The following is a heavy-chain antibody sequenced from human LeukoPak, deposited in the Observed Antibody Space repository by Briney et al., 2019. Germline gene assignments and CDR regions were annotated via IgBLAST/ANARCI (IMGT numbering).Heavy chain of an antibody. J-gene: IGHJ4*02. Sequence: PSETLSLTCTVSGGSISSGSYYWSWIRQPAGKGLEWSGRIYTSGSTNYNPSLKSRVTISVDTSKNQFSLKLSSVTAADTAVYYCARDTSDYSGRYFDYWGQGTLVTVSS. D-gene: IGHD1-26*01. CDR3: ARDTSDYSGRYFDY. V-gene: IGHV4-61*02. CDR2: IYTSGST. CDR1: GGSISSGSYY.